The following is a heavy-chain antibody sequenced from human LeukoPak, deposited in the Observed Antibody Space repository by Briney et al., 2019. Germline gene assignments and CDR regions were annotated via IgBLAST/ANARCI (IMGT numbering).Heavy chain of an antibody. J-gene: IGHJ4*02. CDR3: ATAGPISGRHNYFDS. CDR1: GYTFTTYY. Sequence: ASVKVSFKASGYTFTTYYVHWVRQAPGQGLEWMGIISPSGGSTTYAQNFQGRVTMTRDTSTSTLYMELSSLRSEDTAVYYCATAGPISGRHNYFDSWGQGTLVTVSS. CDR2: ISPSGGST. D-gene: IGHD3-10*01. V-gene: IGHV1-46*01.